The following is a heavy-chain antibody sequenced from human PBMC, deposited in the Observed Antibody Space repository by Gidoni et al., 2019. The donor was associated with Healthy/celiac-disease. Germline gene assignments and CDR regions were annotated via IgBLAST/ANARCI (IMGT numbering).Heavy chain of an antibody. CDR3: AKNLPDPVGGGIGAFDI. CDR1: GFAFRRCA. D-gene: IGHD3-16*01. J-gene: IGHJ3*02. Sequence: ELQLLESGGGLVQPGGSLQLSCAASGFAFRRCAMIWVRQAPGRGLGRLSGICGSGGITNIADSGKGRLTISRDNSKNTLYLQMKSLRGGDTAVYYCAKNLPDPVGGGIGAFDIWGQGTMVTVSS. CDR2: ICGSGGIT. V-gene: IGHV3-23*01.